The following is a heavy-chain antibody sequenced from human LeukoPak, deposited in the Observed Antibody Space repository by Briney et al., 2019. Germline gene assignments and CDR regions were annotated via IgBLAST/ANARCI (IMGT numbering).Heavy chain of an antibody. CDR3: ARANAYYYDSSGYYY. CDR2: ISAYNGNT. CDR1: GYTFTSYG. V-gene: IGHV1-18*01. Sequence: AASVKVSCKASGYTFTSYGISWVRQAPGQGLEWMGWISAYNGNTNYAQKLQGRVTMTTDTSTSTAYMELRSLRSDDTAVYYCARANAYYYDSSGYYYWGQGTLVTVSS. J-gene: IGHJ4*02. D-gene: IGHD3-22*01.